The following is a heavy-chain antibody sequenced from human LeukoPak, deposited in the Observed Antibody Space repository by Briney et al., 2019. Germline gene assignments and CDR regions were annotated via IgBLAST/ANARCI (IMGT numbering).Heavy chain of an antibody. V-gene: IGHV3-11*03. Sequence: GGALRLSCAASGFTFSDEYMSWIRQAPGKGLEWVSYISNSGSYTNYADSVKGRFTISRDNAKNSLYLQMSSLRAEDTAVYYCARSRGAGPAAYFDYWGQGALITVSS. J-gene: IGHJ4*02. CDR2: ISNSGSYT. D-gene: IGHD6-19*01. CDR3: ARSRGAGPAAYFDY. CDR1: GFTFSDEY.